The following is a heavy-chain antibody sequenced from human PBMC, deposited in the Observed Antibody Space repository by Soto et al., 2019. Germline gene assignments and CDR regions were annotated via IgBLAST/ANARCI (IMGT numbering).Heavy chain of an antibody. CDR3: ARGGGVGVAGSAAFDM. J-gene: IGHJ3*02. D-gene: IGHD3-3*01. Sequence: QLHLVQSGAVVKKPGASVTVSCSASGYPVTAYYMHWVRQAPGRGLEWMGGINPATGAAKYTETFQGRVAPARDTFTSTVFMALSGLTSEKTGVFYGARGGGVGVAGSAAFDMWGQGTLVTVSS. V-gene: IGHV1-2*02. CDR2: INPATGAA. CDR1: GYPVTAYY.